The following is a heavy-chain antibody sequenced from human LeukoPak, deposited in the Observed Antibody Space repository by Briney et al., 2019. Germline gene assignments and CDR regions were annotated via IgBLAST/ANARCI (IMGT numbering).Heavy chain of an antibody. D-gene: IGHD1-20*01. J-gene: IGHJ4*02. CDR2: IHPKRGDT. V-gene: IGHV1-2*02. CDR1: VYTFTDHY. Sequence: GSVKDSCKTCVYTFTDHYFHWLRPAPCQGLEWMGWIHPKRGDTNYAKRFQGKVSLRRHTSISTAYMKLSSLRSNDTAVYYCARDHNLAPDYWGQGTLVSVSS. CDR3: ARDHNLAPDY.